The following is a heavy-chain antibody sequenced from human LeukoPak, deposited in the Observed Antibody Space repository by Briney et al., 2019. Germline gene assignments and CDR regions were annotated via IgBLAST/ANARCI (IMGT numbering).Heavy chain of an antibody. CDR2: IYYSGSI. J-gene: IGHJ5*02. D-gene: IGHD3/OR15-3a*01. Sequence: PSETLSLTCTVSGGSISSYYWGWIRQPPGKGLEWIGSIYYSGSIYYNPSLKSRVTISVDTSKNQFSLKLSSVTAADTAVYYCAILIDDFWTGYGGSVNWFDPWGQGTLVTVSS. V-gene: IGHV4-39*01. CDR3: AILIDDFWTGYGGSVNWFDP. CDR1: GGSISSYY.